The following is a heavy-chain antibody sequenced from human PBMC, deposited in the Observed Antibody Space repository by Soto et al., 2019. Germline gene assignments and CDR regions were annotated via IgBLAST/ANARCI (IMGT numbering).Heavy chain of an antibody. CDR2: IKSKTDGGTT. CDR1: GFTFSNAW. CDR3: TTDHDDFWSGYPQIFDYC. V-gene: IGHV3-15*01. D-gene: IGHD3-3*01. J-gene: IGHJ4*02. Sequence: GESLKISCAASGFTFSNAWMSWVRQAPGKGLEWVGRIKSKTDGGTTDYAAPVKGRFTISRDDSKNTLYLQMNSLKTEDTAVYYCTTDHDDFWSGYPQIFDYCWDQGTLVTVSS.